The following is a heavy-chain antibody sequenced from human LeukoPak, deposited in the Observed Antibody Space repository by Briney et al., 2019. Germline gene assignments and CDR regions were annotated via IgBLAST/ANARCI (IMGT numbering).Heavy chain of an antibody. J-gene: IGHJ5*02. V-gene: IGHV3-53*01. CDR1: GFTFSDHH. Sequence: PGGSLRLSCAASGFTFSDHHMDWVRQAPGKGLEWVSIITGTGGKYYGDSVKGRFVLSRDDSKNTVYMQMSSLRAEDTATYYCAKDYCRDGNCPFAFHGSWGQGTLVTVSS. D-gene: IGHD2-15*01. CDR2: ITGTGGK. CDR3: AKDYCRDGNCPFAFHGS.